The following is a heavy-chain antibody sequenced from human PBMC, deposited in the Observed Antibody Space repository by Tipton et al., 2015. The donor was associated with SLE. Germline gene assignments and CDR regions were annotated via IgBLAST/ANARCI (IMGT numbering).Heavy chain of an antibody. D-gene: IGHD6-19*01. Sequence: TLSLTCTVSGYSISEGYYWGWIRQPPGKGLEWIANIYNSGNTYYNPSLKSRFTIALDTSRNHFSLKVTSVTAADTAVYYCARGVPVAGRKGSFDYWSQGTLVTVSS. V-gene: IGHV4-38-2*02. CDR3: ARGVPVAGRKGSFDY. CDR2: IYNSGNT. CDR1: GYSISEGYY. J-gene: IGHJ4*02.